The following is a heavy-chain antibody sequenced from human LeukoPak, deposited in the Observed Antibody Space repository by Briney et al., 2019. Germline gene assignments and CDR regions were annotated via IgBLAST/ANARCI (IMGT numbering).Heavy chain of an antibody. CDR3: ARAGHCSGGSCYYFDY. Sequence: SETLSLTCTVSGGSISSYYWSSISPYYWSWTRQTPGKGLEWIGNIYNTGSTNYNPSLKSRVTISVDTSKNQVSLKLISVTAADTAVYYCARAGHCSGGSCYYFDYWGQGTLVTVSS. CDR1: GGSISSYYWSSISPYY. J-gene: IGHJ4*02. CDR2: IYNTGST. V-gene: IGHV4-61*01. D-gene: IGHD2-15*01.